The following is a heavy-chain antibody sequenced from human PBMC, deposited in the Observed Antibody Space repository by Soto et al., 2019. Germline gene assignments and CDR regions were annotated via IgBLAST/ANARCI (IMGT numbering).Heavy chain of an antibody. CDR1: GYTFTDHG. D-gene: IGHD3-10*01. CDR3: AREVAGSYSPADF. CDR2: VSSYNGNT. Sequence: QVQLVQSGPEVKKPGASVTVSCKTSGYTFTDHGIDWVRQAPGQGLEWVGWVSSYNGNTNYAYNLKDRVIMTTDASTSTAYMELRGLRSDDTSVYYCAREVAGSYSPADFWGQGTPVTVSS. J-gene: IGHJ4*02. V-gene: IGHV1-18*01.